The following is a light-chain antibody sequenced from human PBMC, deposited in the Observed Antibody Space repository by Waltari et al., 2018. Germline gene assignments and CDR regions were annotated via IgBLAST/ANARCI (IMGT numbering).Light chain of an antibody. Sequence: QAVVTQEPSLPVSPGGTVTLTCGSSAGAVTGSHYPYWFQQKPGHAPRTLIYDTTNKLSWTPARFSGSLLGGKAALTLSGAQPEDEAEYYCWLHYSGAVLFGGGTRLTVL. CDR2: DTT. V-gene: IGLV7-46*01. CDR1: AGAVTGSHY. CDR3: WLHYSGAVL. J-gene: IGLJ2*01.